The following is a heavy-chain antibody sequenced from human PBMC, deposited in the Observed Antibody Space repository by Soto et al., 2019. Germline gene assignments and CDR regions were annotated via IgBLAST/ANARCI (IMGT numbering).Heavy chain of an antibody. J-gene: IGHJ6*02. CDR2: IYSGGST. D-gene: IGHD4-17*01. Sequence: EVQLVESGGGLIQPGGSLRLSCAASGFTVSSNYMSWVRQAPGKGLEWVSVIYSGGSTYYADSVKGRFTISRDNSKNTRYLQMNSLRAEDTAVYYCARAPTVTYYYYGMDVWGQGTTVTVSS. CDR3: ARAPTVTYYYYGMDV. CDR1: GFTVSSNY. V-gene: IGHV3-53*01.